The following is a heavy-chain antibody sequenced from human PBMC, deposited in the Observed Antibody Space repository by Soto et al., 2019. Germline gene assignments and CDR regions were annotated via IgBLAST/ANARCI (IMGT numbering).Heavy chain of an antibody. J-gene: IGHJ6*02. V-gene: IGHV3-33*01. CDR2: IWYDGSNK. CDR1: GFTFSSYG. CDR3: ARETGYYYYAMDV. D-gene: IGHD1-1*01. Sequence: QVQLVESGGGVVQPGRSLRLSCAASGFTFSSYGMHWVRQAPGKGLEWVALIWYDGSNKYYADSVKGRFTISRDNSKNTLCLQMNSLRAEDTAVYYCARETGYYYYAMDVWGQGTTFTVSS.